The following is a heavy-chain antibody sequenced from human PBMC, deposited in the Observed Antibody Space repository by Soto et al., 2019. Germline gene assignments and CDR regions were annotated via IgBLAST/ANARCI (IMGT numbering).Heavy chain of an antibody. J-gene: IGHJ6*02. CDR3: AKEKAFRGVRKGMDV. V-gene: IGHV3-9*01. Sequence: EVQLVESGGGLVQPGRSLRLSCAASGFTFDDYAMHWVRQAPGKGLEWVSGINWNSGSIGYADSVKGRFTISRDNEKNSLYLQMNSLRTEDTALYYCAKEKAFRGVRKGMDVWGQGTTVTVSS. CDR1: GFTFDDYA. CDR2: INWNSGSI. D-gene: IGHD3-10*01.